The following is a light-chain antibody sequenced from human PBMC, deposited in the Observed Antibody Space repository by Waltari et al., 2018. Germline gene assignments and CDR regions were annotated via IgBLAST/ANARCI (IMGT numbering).Light chain of an antibody. CDR3: SSYTSSTVV. Sequence: QSALTQPASVSGSPGPSITISCTGTSSDVGGYNYVSWYQQHPGKAPKIMLYDVSNRPSGVSNRFSGSKSGNTASLTISGLQAEDEADYYCSSYTSSTVVFGGGTKLTVL. CDR1: SSDVGGYNY. J-gene: IGLJ2*01. CDR2: DVS. V-gene: IGLV2-14*03.